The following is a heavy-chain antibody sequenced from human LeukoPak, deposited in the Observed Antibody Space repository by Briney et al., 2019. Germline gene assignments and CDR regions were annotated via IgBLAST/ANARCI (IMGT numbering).Heavy chain of an antibody. CDR3: AKDRRFIQLCP. D-gene: IGHD5-18*01. V-gene: IGHV3-23*01. Sequence: GSLRLSCAASGFTFSSYAMSWVRQAPGKGLEWLSAISGSGGSTYYADSVKGRFTISRDNSKNTLYLQMNSLRAEDTAVYYCAKDRRFIQLCPWGQGTLVTVSS. J-gene: IGHJ5*02. CDR2: ISGSGGST. CDR1: GFTFSSYA.